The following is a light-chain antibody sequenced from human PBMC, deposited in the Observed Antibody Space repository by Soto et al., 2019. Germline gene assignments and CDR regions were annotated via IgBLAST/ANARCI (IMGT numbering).Light chain of an antibody. V-gene: IGLV2-8*01. CDR1: SSDVGGYNY. J-gene: IGLJ2*01. Sequence: QSVLTQPPSASGSPGQSVTISCTGTSSDVGGYNYVSWYQQHPGKAPKLMIYEVSKRPSGVPDRFSGSKSGNTASLTVSGLQAEDEADYYCSSYAGSNTSFGGGTKLTVL. CDR3: SSYAGSNTS. CDR2: EVS.